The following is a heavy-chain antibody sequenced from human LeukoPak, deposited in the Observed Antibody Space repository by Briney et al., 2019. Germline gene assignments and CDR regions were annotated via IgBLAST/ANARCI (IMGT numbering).Heavy chain of an antibody. V-gene: IGHV1-46*01. D-gene: IGHD3-22*01. Sequence: GASVKVSCKASGYTFTSYYMHWVRQAPGQGLEWMGIINPSGGSTSYAQKFQGRVTMTEDTSTDTAYMELSSLRSEDTAVYYCATEGYYDSSGYYNDYWGQGTLVTVSS. CDR1: GYTFTSYY. CDR2: INPSGGST. CDR3: ATEGYYDSSGYYNDY. J-gene: IGHJ4*02.